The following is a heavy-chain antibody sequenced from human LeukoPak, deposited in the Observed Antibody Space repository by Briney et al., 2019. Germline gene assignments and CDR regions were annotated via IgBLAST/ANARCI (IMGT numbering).Heavy chain of an antibody. J-gene: IGHJ4*02. CDR1: GFTFDDYG. CDR2: INWYGGST. V-gene: IGHV3-20*01. CDR3: ARGDSSGYYFDY. Sequence: GGSLRLSCAASGFTFDDYGMSWVRQAPGKGLEWVSGINWYGGSTGYADSVKGRFTISRDNAKNSLYLQMNSLRAEDTALYHCARGDSSGYYFDYWGQGTLVTVSS. D-gene: IGHD3-22*01.